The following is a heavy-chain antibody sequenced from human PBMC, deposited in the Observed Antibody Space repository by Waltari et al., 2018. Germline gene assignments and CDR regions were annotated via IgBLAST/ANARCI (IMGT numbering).Heavy chain of an antibody. Sequence: EVQLLESGGGLVQPGGYLRLSCAAAGFPFSSYDMNWVRRARGKGLEWLSGISGSGGSTYYADSVKGRFTISRDNSKNTRYLQMNSLRAEDTAVYYCAKPSLDYWGQGTLVTVSS. J-gene: IGHJ4*02. CDR1: GFPFSSYD. CDR2: ISGSGGST. CDR3: AKPSLDY. V-gene: IGHV3-23*01.